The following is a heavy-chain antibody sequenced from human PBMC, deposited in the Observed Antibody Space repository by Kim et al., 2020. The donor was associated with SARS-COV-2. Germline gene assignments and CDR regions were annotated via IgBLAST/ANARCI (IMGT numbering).Heavy chain of an antibody. D-gene: IGHD5-12*01. J-gene: IGHJ4*02. CDR2: MKAPGDNT. V-gene: IGHV3-23*01. CDR3: VKGAWLDY. Sequence: GGSLRLSCVASGFNFGTFDMSWVRQAPGKGLKWVSVMKAPGDNTYYAESVKGRFTVSRDSARNMLYLQMNSLRANDTAVYYCVKGAWLDYWGPGTLVTVSS. CDR1: GFNFGTFD.